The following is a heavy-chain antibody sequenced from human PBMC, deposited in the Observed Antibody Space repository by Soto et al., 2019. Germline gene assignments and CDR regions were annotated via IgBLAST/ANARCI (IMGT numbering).Heavy chain of an antibody. CDR1: GGSISSYY. J-gene: IGHJ6*02. CDR3: ARCSSSWTGGYYYYYGMDV. D-gene: IGHD6-13*01. V-gene: IGHV4-59*01. Sequence: SETLSLTCTVSGGSISSYYWSWIRQPPGEGLEWIGYIYYSGSTNYNPSLKSRVTISVDTSKNQFSLKLSSVTAADTAVYYCARCSSSWTGGYYYYYGMDVWGQGTTVTVSS. CDR2: IYYSGST.